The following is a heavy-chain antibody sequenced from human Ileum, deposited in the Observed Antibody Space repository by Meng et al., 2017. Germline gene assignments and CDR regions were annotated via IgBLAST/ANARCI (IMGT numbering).Heavy chain of an antibody. V-gene: IGHV4-34*01. CDR1: GGSFSGYY. CDR2: INHSGST. D-gene: IGHD3-16*01. Sequence: QVKLHQWGAGLLKPAETLHLTSAVYGGSFSGYYWSWIRQPPGKGLEWIGEINHSGSTNYNPSLKSRVTISVDTSKNQFSLKLSSVTAADTAVYYCARGGGRYGPDFDYWGQGTLVTVSS. J-gene: IGHJ4*02. CDR3: ARGGGRYGPDFDY.